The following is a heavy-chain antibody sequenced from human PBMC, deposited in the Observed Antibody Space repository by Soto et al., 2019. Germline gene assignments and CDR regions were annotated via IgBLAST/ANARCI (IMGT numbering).Heavy chain of an antibody. CDR3: ARGWGYDNNDYYYAY. CDR1: GGTFSRHG. V-gene: IGHV1-69*13. J-gene: IGHJ4*02. CDR2: IIPIFGTA. Sequence: SVQVSCKASGGTFSRHGISWVRQAPGQGLEWMGGIIPIFGTANHAQKFQGRVTITADESTSTAYMELSSLRSEDTAVYYCARGWGYDNNDYYYAYWGQGTLVTVSS. D-gene: IGHD3-22*01.